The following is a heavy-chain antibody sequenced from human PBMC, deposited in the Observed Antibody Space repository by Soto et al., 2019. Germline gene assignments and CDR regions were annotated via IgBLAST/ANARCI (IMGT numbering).Heavy chain of an antibody. CDR1: GGTFSSYA. CDR3: ARAGTYDYYSSGHPDAFDI. J-gene: IGHJ3*02. Sequence: QVQLVQSGAEVKKPGSSVKLSCKASGGTFSSYAINWVRQAPGQGLEWMGGIIPVFGKTNYAQRFQGRVTITADESTTTAYMEVSGLRSEDTAVYYCARAGTYDYYSSGHPDAFDIWGQGTMVTVSS. D-gene: IGHD3-22*01. V-gene: IGHV1-69*01. CDR2: IIPVFGKT.